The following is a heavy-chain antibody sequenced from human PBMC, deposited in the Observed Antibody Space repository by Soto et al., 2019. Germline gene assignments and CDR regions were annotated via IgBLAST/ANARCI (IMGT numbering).Heavy chain of an antibody. CDR3: ARGGDIVVVVAATPSYYYGMDV. V-gene: IGHV1-18*01. J-gene: IGHJ6*02. D-gene: IGHD2-15*01. CDR2: ISAYNGNT. Sequence: VQLVQSGAEVKKPGASVKVSCKASGYTFTSYVISWVRQAPGQGLGGMGWISAYNGNTNYAQKLQGRVTMTTDTSTSTAYMELRSLRSDDTAVYYCARGGDIVVVVAATPSYYYGMDVWGQGTTVTVSS. CDR1: GYTFTSYV.